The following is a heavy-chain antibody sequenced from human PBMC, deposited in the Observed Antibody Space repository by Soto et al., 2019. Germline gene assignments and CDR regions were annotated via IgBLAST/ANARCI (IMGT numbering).Heavy chain of an antibody. CDR1: GFTFSSYA. V-gene: IGHV3-23*01. J-gene: IGHJ4*02. CDR2: ISGSGGST. D-gene: IGHD3-22*01. CDR3: AKDAYYYDSSGYATDY. Sequence: GGSLRLSCAASGFTFSSYAMSWVRQAPRKGLEWVSAISGSGGSTYYADSVKGRFTISRDNSKNTLYLQMNSLRAEDTAVYYCAKDAYYYDSSGYATDYWGQGTLVTVSS.